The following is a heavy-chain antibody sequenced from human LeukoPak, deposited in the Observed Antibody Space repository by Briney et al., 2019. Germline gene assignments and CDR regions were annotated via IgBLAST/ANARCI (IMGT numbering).Heavy chain of an antibody. J-gene: IGHJ5*02. Sequence: SETLSLTCAVYGGSFSGYYWSWIRQPPGKGLEWIGEINHSGSTNYNPSLKSRVTMSLDTSRNQFSLRLNSVTAADTAVYFCARDRGGNSWYNWYDAWGQGTLVTVSS. CDR2: INHSGST. D-gene: IGHD6-13*01. V-gene: IGHV4-34*01. CDR3: ARDRGGNSWYNWYDA. CDR1: GGSFSGYY.